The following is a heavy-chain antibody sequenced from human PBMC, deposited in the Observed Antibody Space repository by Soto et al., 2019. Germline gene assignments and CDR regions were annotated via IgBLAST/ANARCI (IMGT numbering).Heavy chain of an antibody. D-gene: IGHD3-10*01. Sequence: QVQLVQSGAEVKKPGSSVKVSCKGSGGTFSSYTISWVRQAPGQGLEWMGRIIPILGIANHAQKFQGRVTITADKSTITAYMELSSLSSEDTAVYYCARFRGSYGMDVWGQGTTVTVSS. CDR3: ARFRGSYGMDV. CDR2: IIPILGIA. V-gene: IGHV1-69*02. J-gene: IGHJ6*02. CDR1: GGTFSSYT.